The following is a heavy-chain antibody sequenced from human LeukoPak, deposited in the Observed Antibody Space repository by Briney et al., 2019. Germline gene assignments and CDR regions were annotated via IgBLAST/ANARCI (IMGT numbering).Heavy chain of an antibody. Sequence: ASVRLCSKPSVGTFSSYAISWVRQAPAQGLEWMGRIIPIFGIANYAQKLPGRVTITADKSTRTAYMELSSLGSEDTAVYYCASDLRYGGSGYQRDNWFDPWGQGTLVTVSS. CDR3: ASDLRYGGSGYQRDNWFDP. J-gene: IGHJ5*02. D-gene: IGHD3-22*01. V-gene: IGHV1-69*04. CDR1: VGTFSSYA. CDR2: IIPIFGIA.